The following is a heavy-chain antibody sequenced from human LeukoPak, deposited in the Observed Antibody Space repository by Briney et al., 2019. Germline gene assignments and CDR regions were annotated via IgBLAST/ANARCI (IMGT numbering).Heavy chain of an antibody. CDR1: GGTFSSYA. V-gene: IGHV1-18*01. D-gene: IGHD5-12*01. J-gene: IGHJ6*03. Sequence: ASVKVSCKASGGTFSSYAISWVRQAPGQGLEWMGWISAYNGNTNYAQKLQGRVTMTTDTSTSTAYMELRSLRSDDTAVYYCARDDDYHYMDVWGKGTTVTVSS. CDR3: ARDDDYHYMDV. CDR2: ISAYNGNT.